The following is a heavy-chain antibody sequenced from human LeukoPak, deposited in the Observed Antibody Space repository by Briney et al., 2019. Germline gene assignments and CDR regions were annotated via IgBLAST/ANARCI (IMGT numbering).Heavy chain of an antibody. Sequence: GGSLRLSCAASEFSFSNFAMYWVRQPPGKGLEWLAVISYDGSIRYYADSVKGRFTISRDNSNNTLHLQMNSLRPDDSALYYCAREDNPLWFDPWGQGTRVTVSS. CDR2: ISYDGSIR. V-gene: IGHV3-30*04. D-gene: IGHD1-1*01. CDR3: AREDNPLWFDP. CDR1: EFSFSNFA. J-gene: IGHJ5*02.